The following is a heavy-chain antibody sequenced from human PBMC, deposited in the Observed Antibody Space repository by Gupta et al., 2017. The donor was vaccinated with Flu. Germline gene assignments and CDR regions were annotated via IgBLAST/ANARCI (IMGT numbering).Heavy chain of an antibody. V-gene: IGHV1-18*01. CDR3: AKSWRAGDSAFDH. CDR2: VSDFADQP. J-gene: IGHJ4*02. Sequence: GVTWLRQAPGQGPEWMGWVSDFADQPNYAQRFLGRVTMTIDTSTTTAYMELRSLTPDDTAIYYCAKSWRAGDSAFDHWGQGSLVTVSS. CDR1: G. D-gene: IGHD2-21*01.